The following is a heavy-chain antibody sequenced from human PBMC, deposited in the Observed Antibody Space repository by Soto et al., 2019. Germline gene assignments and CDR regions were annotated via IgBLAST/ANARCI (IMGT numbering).Heavy chain of an antibody. Sequence: EVQLLESGGGLVQPGGSLRLSCAASGFTFSSYAMSWVRQAPGKGLEWVSAISGSGGSTYYADSVKGRFTISRDNSKNTLYLQMNSLRAEDTAVYYCAKSVVVVTAISYSPYWYFDLWGRGTLVTVSS. J-gene: IGHJ2*01. CDR1: GFTFSSYA. D-gene: IGHD2-21*02. CDR3: AKSVVVVTAISYSPYWYFDL. CDR2: ISGSGGST. V-gene: IGHV3-23*01.